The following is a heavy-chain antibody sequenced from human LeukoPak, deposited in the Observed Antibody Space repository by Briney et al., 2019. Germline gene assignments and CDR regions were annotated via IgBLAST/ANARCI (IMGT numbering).Heavy chain of an antibody. D-gene: IGHD3-22*01. CDR1: GDSVSSNSAA. CDR3: ARRWGDGDLPDPYDSSGYYYFPNEH. J-gene: IGHJ4*02. V-gene: IGHV6-1*01. CDR2: TYYRSKWYN. Sequence: SQTLSLTCAISGDSVSSNSAAWNWIRQSPSRGLEWLGRTYYRSKWYNDYAVSVKSRITINPDTSKNQFSLQLNSVTPEDTAVYYCARRWGDGDLPDPYDSSGYYYFPNEHWGQGTLVTVSS.